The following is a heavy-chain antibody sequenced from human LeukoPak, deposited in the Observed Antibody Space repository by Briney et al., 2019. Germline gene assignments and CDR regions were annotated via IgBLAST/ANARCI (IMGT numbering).Heavy chain of an antibody. D-gene: IGHD3-3*01. CDR2: IKQDGSEK. Sequence: GGSLRLSCAASGFTFSSYWMSWVRQAPGKGLEWVANIKQDGSEKYYVDSVKGRFTISRDNAKNSLYLQMNSLRAEDTAVYYCARENNYYDFWSGYYTGMGGWFDPWGQGTLVTVSS. CDR3: ARENNYYDFWSGYYTGMGGWFDP. J-gene: IGHJ5*02. V-gene: IGHV3-7*01. CDR1: GFTFSSYW.